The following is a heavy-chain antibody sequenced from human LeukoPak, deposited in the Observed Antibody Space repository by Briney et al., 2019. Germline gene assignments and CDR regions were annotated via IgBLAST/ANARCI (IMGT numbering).Heavy chain of an antibody. V-gene: IGHV3-7*01. CDR3: ARVGPGAFDI. CDR1: GFTFSSYW. CDR2: IKKDGSEK. J-gene: IGHJ3*02. Sequence: GGSLRLSCAASGFTFSSYWMSWVRQAPGKGLEWGANIKKDGSEKYYVDSVKGRFTISRDSAKNSLYLQMNSLRAEDTAVYYCARVGPGAFDIWGQGTMVTVSS.